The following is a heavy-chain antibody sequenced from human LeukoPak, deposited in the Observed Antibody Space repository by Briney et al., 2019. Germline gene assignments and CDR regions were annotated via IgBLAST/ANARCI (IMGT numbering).Heavy chain of an antibody. D-gene: IGHD2-21*02. Sequence: SETLSLTCAVYGGSFSGYSWSWIRQPPGKGLEWIGEINDSGSTKYNPSLKRRLTISVNASTNKFSLQLRTMAAADTAVYYCCGGRGRVVTTGLFDPWGQGTLVTVSS. V-gene: IGHV4-34*01. CDR1: GGSFSGYS. J-gene: IGHJ5*02. CDR2: INDSGST. CDR3: CGGRGRVVTTGLFDP.